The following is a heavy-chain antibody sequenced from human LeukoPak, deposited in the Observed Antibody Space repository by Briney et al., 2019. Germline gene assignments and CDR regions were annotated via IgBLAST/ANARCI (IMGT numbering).Heavy chain of an antibody. D-gene: IGHD6-13*01. CDR2: INPNSGGT. CDR3: ATIQYSSSWYKRFDY. CDR1: GYTFTGYY. Sequence: ASVKVSCKASGYTFTGYYMHWVRQAPGQGLEWMGWINPNSGGTNYAQKFQGRVTMTGDMSISTAYMELSRLRSDDTAVYYCATIQYSSSWYKRFDYWGQGTLVTVSS. J-gene: IGHJ4*02. V-gene: IGHV1-2*02.